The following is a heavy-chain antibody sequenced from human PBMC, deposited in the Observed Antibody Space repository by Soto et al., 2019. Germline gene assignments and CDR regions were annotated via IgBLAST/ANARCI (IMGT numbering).Heavy chain of an antibody. Sequence: GGSLRLSCAASGFTFSSYSMNWVHQAPGKGLEWVSYISSSSTIYYADSVKGRFTISRDNAKNSLYLQMNSLRDEDTAVYYCAGSYYPQDSYYYYYGMDVWGQGTTVTVSS. CDR2: ISSSSTI. D-gene: IGHD3-10*01. J-gene: IGHJ6*02. V-gene: IGHV3-48*02. CDR3: AGSYYPQDSYYYYYGMDV. CDR1: GFTFSSYS.